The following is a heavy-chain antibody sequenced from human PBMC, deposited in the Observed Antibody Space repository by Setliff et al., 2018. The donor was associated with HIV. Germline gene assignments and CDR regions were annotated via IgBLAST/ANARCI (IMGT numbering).Heavy chain of an antibody. V-gene: IGHV1-18*01. CDR2: ISAYNGNT. CDR1: GYTFTSYG. Sequence: ASVKVSCKASGYTFTSYGISWVRQAPGQGLEWMGWISAYNGNTNYAQKLQGRVTMTTDTSTSTAYMELRSLRSEDTAVYYCARSYDSSGYLRELNYWGQGTLVTVSS. J-gene: IGHJ4*02. D-gene: IGHD3-22*01. CDR3: ARSYDSSGYLRELNY.